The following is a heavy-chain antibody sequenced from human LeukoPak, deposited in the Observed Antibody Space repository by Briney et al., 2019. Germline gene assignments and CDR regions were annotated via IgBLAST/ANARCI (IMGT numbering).Heavy chain of an antibody. D-gene: IGHD2-2*01. CDR2: IYYSGGT. Sequence: PSETLSLTCTVSGGSISSYYWNWIRQPPGKGLEWIGYIYYSGGTNYTPSLKTRVTISVDTSKDQFSLQLSSVPAADTAVYYCARQAVVPAAMGGMDVWGQGTTVTVPS. J-gene: IGHJ6*02. V-gene: IGHV4-59*13. CDR3: ARQAVVPAAMGGMDV. CDR1: GGSISSYY.